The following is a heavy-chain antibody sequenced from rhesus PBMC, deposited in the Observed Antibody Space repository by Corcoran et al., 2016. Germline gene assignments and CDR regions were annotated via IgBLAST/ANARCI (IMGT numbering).Heavy chain of an antibody. CDR2: VGGNSCTT. Sequence: QVRLQESGPGLVRPAETLSLTCGVSGDSISSVSWWTWIRQPPGKGLEWIGNVGGNSCTTYYNPALKSRATSSKDASQNQFSLKLTSVTAADTAVYFCARRYSSSWTWGQGVLVSVSS. J-gene: IGHJ4*01. D-gene: IGHD3-3*01. CDR1: GDSISSVSW. V-gene: IGHV4-65*02. CDR3: ARRYSSSWT.